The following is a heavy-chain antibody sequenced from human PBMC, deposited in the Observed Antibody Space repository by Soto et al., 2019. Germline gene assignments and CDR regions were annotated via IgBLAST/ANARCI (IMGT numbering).Heavy chain of an antibody. CDR1: GFTFSSYT. V-gene: IGHV3-30-3*01. J-gene: IGHJ3*01. CDR3: ASGPSDFWSGYIADAFDV. Sequence: QVQLVESGGSVVQPGRSLRLSCAASGFTFSSYTLHWVRQAPGKGLEWVALISYDGSNKYYADSVKGRFTISRDNSKNTLYLQMNSLRPEDTDLFYCASGPSDFWSGYIADAFDVWGQGTMVTVSS. CDR2: ISYDGSNK. D-gene: IGHD3-3*01.